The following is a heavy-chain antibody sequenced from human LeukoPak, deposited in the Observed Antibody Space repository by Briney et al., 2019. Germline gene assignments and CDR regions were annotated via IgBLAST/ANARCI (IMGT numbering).Heavy chain of an antibody. Sequence: GGSLRLSCAASGFTFSSYAMHWVRQAPGKGLEWVAVISYDGSNKYYADSVKGRFTISRDNSKNTLYLQMNSLRAEDTAVYYCAKESGYSSSWYVRNLNFDYWGQGTLVTVSS. CDR2: ISYDGSNK. D-gene: IGHD6-13*01. V-gene: IGHV3-30-3*01. J-gene: IGHJ4*02. CDR3: AKESGYSSSWYVRNLNFDY. CDR1: GFTFSSYA.